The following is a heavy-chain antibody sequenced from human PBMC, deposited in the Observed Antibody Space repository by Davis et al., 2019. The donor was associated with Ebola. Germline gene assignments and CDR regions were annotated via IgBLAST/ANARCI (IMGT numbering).Heavy chain of an antibody. J-gene: IGHJ6*02. CDR3: ARDRLYSSGGYYYYYGMDV. D-gene: IGHD6-19*01. CDR1: GGTFSSYA. Sequence: AASVQVSCKASGGTFSSYAISWVRQAPGQGLEWMGGIIPIFGIANYAQKFQGRVTITADKSTSTAYMELSSLRSEDTAVYYCARDRLYSSGGYYYYYGMDVWGQGTTVTVSS. V-gene: IGHV1-69*10. CDR2: IIPIFGIA.